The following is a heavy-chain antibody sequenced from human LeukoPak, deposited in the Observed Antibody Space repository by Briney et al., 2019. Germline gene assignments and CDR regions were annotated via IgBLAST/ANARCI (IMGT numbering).Heavy chain of an antibody. V-gene: IGHV3-23*01. D-gene: IGHD6-19*01. CDR3: AKDLDMEYSSGWYGFDY. Sequence: GGSLRLSCAASGFTFSSYAMSWVPQAPGKGLEWVSAISGSGGSTYYADSVKGRFTISRDNSKNTLYLQMKSLRAEDTAVYYCAKDLDMEYSSGWYGFDYWGQGTLVTVSS. CDR1: GFTFSSYA. CDR2: ISGSGGST. J-gene: IGHJ4*02.